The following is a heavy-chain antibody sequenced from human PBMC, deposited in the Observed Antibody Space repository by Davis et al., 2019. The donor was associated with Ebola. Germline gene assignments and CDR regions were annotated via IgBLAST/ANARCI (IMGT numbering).Heavy chain of an antibody. V-gene: IGHV1-18*01. Sequence: ASVKVSCKASGYTFTSYGISWERQAPGQGREWMGWISAYNGNTNYAQKLQGRVTMTTETSTSTAYMELRSLRSDDTAVYYCTRDPGRITIFGMVISSVGAFDIWGQGTMVTVSS. J-gene: IGHJ3*02. CDR3: TRDPGRITIFGMVISSVGAFDI. CDR2: ISAYNGNT. CDR1: GYTFTSYG. D-gene: IGHD3-3*01.